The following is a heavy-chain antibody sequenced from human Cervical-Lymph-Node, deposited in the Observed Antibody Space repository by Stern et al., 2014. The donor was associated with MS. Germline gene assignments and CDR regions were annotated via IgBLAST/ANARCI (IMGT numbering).Heavy chain of an antibody. V-gene: IGHV1-69*01. J-gene: IGHJ6*02. CDR3: ARDSDFGNTGYGMDV. CDR2: IIPVFGTS. D-gene: IGHD1-1*01. Sequence: VQLVQSGAEVKKPGSSVKVSCKASGGTLSDYGFSWIRQAPRQRLEWMGGIIPVFGTSNYAQRFQGRVTITADESTRTVYMELSSLRSEDTAVYYCARDSDFGNTGYGMDVWGQGTTVTVSS. CDR1: GGTLSDYG.